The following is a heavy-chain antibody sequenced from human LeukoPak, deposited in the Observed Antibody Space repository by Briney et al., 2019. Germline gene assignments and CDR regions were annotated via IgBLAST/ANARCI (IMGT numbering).Heavy chain of an antibody. CDR2: ISSSSSYI. J-gene: IGHJ4*02. Sequence: PGGSLRLSCAASGFTFSSYSMNWVRQAPGKGLEWVSSISSSSSYIYYADSVKGRFTISRDNAKNSLYLQMNSLRAEDTAVYYCAREVSSSSSCLDYWGQGTLVTVSS. CDR1: GFTFSSYS. V-gene: IGHV3-21*01. D-gene: IGHD6-6*01. CDR3: AREVSSSSSCLDY.